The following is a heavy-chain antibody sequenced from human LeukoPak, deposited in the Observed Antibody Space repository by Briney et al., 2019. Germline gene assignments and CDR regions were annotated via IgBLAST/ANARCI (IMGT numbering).Heavy chain of an antibody. J-gene: IGHJ4*02. Sequence: SETLPLTCAVYGGSFSGYYWSWIRQHPGKGLEWIGYIYYSGSTYYNPSLKSRVIISIDTSKNQFSLKLSSVTAADAAVYYCRGYSAGYLLDYWGQGTLVTVSS. V-gene: IGHV4-34*01. CDR2: IYYSGST. D-gene: IGHD5-18*01. CDR1: GGSFSGYY. CDR3: RGYSAGYLLDY.